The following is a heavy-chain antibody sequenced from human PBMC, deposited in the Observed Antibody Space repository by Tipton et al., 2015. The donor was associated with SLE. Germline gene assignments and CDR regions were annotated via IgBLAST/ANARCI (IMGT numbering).Heavy chain of an antibody. CDR1: GFIFDDYG. Sequence: QLVQSGGGVVRPGGSLRLSCAASGFIFDDYGMSWVRQAPGKGLEWVSGSNWNGGATGYADSVKGRFTISRDNAKNSLYLQMNSLRAEDTAVYYCARVDYDSEAFDIWGQGTTVTVSS. CDR2: SNWNGGAT. D-gene: IGHD3-22*01. CDR3: ARVDYDSEAFDI. J-gene: IGHJ3*02. V-gene: IGHV3-20*04.